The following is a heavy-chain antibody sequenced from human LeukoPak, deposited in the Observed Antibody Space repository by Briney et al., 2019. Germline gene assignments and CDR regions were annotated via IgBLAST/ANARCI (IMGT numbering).Heavy chain of an antibody. CDR3: AKDRLVVRGVVDH. CDR1: GFTFSNYD. D-gene: IGHD3-10*01. CDR2: ISYDGSNK. Sequence: PGRSLRLSCAASGFTFSNYDMHWVRQSPGKGLEWVAAISYDGSNKYYADSLKGLFTISRDNSKNTLSLQMNSPRREDTAVYYCAKDRLVVRGVVDHWGQGTLVTVSS. J-gene: IGHJ4*02. V-gene: IGHV3-30*18.